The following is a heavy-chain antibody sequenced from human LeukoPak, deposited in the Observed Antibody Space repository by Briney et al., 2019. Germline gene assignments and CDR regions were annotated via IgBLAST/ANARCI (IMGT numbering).Heavy chain of an antibody. CDR3: ARGYYDSSGYSNTFDI. Sequence: PSETLSLTCTVSGGSISSSYWSWIRQPPGKGLEWIGHIYYTGSTNYNPSLKSRVTMSVDTSKSQFSLKLTSVTAADTAVYYCARGYYDSSGYSNTFDIWSQGTMVTVSS. CDR1: GGSISSSY. V-gene: IGHV4-59*01. D-gene: IGHD3-22*01. J-gene: IGHJ3*02. CDR2: IYYTGST.